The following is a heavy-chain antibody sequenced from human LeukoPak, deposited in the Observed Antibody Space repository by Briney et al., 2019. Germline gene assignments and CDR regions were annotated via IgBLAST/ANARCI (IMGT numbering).Heavy chain of an antibody. CDR1: GFTFSNHA. D-gene: IGHD5-12*01. CDR3: AKAYSGTFYSFDS. J-gene: IGHJ4*02. CDR2: IWYDGSNQ. V-gene: IGHV3-33*06. Sequence: GGSLRLSCLTSGFTFSNHAMHWVRQAPGKGLEWVAAIWYDGSNQHYADSVKGRFTISKDTSRNTLDLQMNSLSADDTAVYYCAKAYSGTFYSFDSWGQGALVTVSS.